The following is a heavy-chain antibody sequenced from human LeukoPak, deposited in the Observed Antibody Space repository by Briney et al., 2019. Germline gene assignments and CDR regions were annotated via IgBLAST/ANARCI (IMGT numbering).Heavy chain of an antibody. CDR1: GYTFTSYD. D-gene: IGHD2-2*01. J-gene: IGHJ5*02. CDR2: MNPNSGNT. CDR3: ARGRLGYCSSTSCYAGWLDP. Sequence: ASVKVSCKASGYTFTSYDINWVRQATGQGLEWMGWMNPNSGNTGYAQKFQGRVTMTRNTSISTAYMELSSLRSEDTAVYYCARGRLGYCSSTSCYAGWLDPWGQGTLVTVSS. V-gene: IGHV1-8*01.